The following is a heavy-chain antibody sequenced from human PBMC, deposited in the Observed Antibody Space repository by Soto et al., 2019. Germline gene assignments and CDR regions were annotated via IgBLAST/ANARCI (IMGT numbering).Heavy chain of an antibody. CDR3: ARAVMIQGGTNFDY. J-gene: IGHJ4*02. D-gene: IGHD2-8*01. Sequence: EVQLVESGGGLVQPGGSLRLSCATSGFTLSDHYMDWVRQAPGKGLEWVGRIRNKPKSYTTDYAASVQGRFSVSRDDSKNSVYLQMSSLKAEDTAVYYCARAVMIQGGTNFDYWGQGTLVTVSS. CDR1: GFTLSDHY. CDR2: IRNKPKSYTT. V-gene: IGHV3-72*01.